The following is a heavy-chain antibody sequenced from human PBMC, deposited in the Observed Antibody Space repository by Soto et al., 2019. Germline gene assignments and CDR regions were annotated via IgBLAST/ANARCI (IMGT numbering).Heavy chain of an antibody. CDR1: GFSFSSYA. CDR2: ISGSGDST. V-gene: IGHV3-23*01. D-gene: IGHD6-19*01. J-gene: IGHJ4*02. Sequence: EVQLLESGGGLVQPGGSLRLSCAASGFSFSSYAMNWVRQAPGKGLEWVSVISGSGDSTYYADSVKGRFTISRDNSKNTLYLQMISLRAEDTAVYYCARHRSGWYFDYWGQGTLVIVSS. CDR3: ARHRSGWYFDY.